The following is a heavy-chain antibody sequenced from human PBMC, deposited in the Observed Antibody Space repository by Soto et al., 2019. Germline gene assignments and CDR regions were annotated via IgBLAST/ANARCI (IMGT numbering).Heavy chain of an antibody. CDR2: ISGSGGST. CDR1: GFTFSSYA. CDR3: AKDSSLRGGCCSPCDAFDI. J-gene: IGHJ3*02. D-gene: IGHD2-15*01. Sequence: GGSLRLSCAASGFTFSSYAMSWVRQAPGKGLEWVSAISGSGGSTYYADSVKGRFSISSDNSKNTLYLQMNSLRAEDAAVYYCAKDSSLRGGCCSPCDAFDIWGQGTMVTVSS. V-gene: IGHV3-23*01.